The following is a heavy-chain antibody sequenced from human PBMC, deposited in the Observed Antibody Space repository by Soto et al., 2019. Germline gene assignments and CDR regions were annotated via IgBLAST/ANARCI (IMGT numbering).Heavy chain of an antibody. CDR2: IRSKAYGGTT. CDR1: GFTFGDYA. V-gene: IGHV3-49*04. J-gene: IGHJ6*02. Sequence: GGSLRLSCTASGFTFGDYAMSWVRQAPGKGLEWVGFIRSKAYGGTTEYAASVKGRFTISRDDSKRIAYLQMDSLKTEDTAVYYCTSTITISRGDDWGQGTTVTVSS. CDR3: TSTITISRGDD. D-gene: IGHD3-3*01.